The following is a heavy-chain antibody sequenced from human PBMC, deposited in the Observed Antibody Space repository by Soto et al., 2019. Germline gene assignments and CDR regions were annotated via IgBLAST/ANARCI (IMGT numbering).Heavy chain of an antibody. Sequence: GGSLRLSCATSGFTFSSYEMNWVRQAPGKGLEWVSYISSSGSTIYYADSVKGRFTISRDNAKNSLYLQMDSLRAEDTAVYYCARDQEAGSFFPYYYGMDVWGQGTTVTSP. CDR1: GFTFSSYE. D-gene: IGHD6-13*01. CDR2: ISSSGSTI. V-gene: IGHV3-48*03. CDR3: ARDQEAGSFFPYYYGMDV. J-gene: IGHJ6*02.